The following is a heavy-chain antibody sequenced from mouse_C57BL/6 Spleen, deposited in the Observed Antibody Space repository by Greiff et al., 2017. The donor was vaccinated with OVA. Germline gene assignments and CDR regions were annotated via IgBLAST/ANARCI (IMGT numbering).Heavy chain of an antibody. V-gene: IGHV1-62-2*01. D-gene: IGHD2-1*01. CDR3: ARHGGVTTLYYYAMDY. CDR2: FYPGSGSI. J-gene: IGHJ4*01. Sequence: VKLMESGAELVKPGASVKLSCKASGYTFTEYTIHWVKQRSGQGLEWIGWFYPGSGSIKYNEKFKDKATLTADKSSSTVYMELSRLTSEDSAVYFCARHGGVTTLYYYAMDYWGQGTSVTVSS. CDR1: GYTFTEYT.